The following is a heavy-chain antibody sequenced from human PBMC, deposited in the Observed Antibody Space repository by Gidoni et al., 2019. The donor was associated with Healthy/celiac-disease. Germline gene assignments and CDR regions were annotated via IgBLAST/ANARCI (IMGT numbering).Heavy chain of an antibody. V-gene: IGHV3-49*05. CDR2: IRSKAYGVTT. CDR3: TRDRDLYGSGWYVDY. Sequence: EVQLVESGGGLVKPGRSLRLSCTASGFTFGDDDMSWFRQAPGKGLELVGFIRSKAYGVTTEYAASVKGRFTISRDDSKSIAYLQMNSLKTEDTAVYYCTRDRDLYGSGWYVDYWGQGTLVTVSS. CDR1: GFTFGDDD. D-gene: IGHD6-19*01. J-gene: IGHJ4*02.